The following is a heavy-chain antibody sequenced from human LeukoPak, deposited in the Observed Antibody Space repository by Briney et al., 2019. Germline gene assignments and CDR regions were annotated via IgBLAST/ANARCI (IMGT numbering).Heavy chain of an antibody. CDR1: GYTFTGYY. CDR3: ARGRYYYDSNNWFDP. Sequence: GASVKVSCKASGYTFTGYYMHWVRQAPGQGLEWMGWINPNSGGTNYAQKFQGRVTMTRDTSISTAYMELSRLTSDDTAVYYCARGRYYYDSNNWFDPWGQGTLVTVSS. J-gene: IGHJ5*02. V-gene: IGHV1-2*02. D-gene: IGHD3-22*01. CDR2: INPNSGGT.